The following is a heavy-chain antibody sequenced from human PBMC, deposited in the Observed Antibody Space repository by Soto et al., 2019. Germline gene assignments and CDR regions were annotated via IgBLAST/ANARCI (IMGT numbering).Heavy chain of an antibody. CDR1: GGTFSSYA. V-gene: IGHV1-69*06. D-gene: IGHD1-1*01. Sequence: SVKVSCKASGGTFSSYAISWVRQAPGQGLEWMGGIIPIFGTANYAQKFQGRVTITADKSTSTAYMELSSLRSEDTAVYYCARHIETDDWNELWYYGIDVWGQGTTVTVSS. J-gene: IGHJ6*02. CDR2: IIPIFGTA. CDR3: ARHIETDDWNELWYYGIDV.